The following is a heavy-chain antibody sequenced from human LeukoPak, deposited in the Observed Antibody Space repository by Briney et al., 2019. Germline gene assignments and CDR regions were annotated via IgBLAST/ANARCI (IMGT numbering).Heavy chain of an antibody. V-gene: IGHV1-8*01. D-gene: IGHD3-10*01. CDR1: GYTFTSYD. J-gene: IGHJ3*02. CDR2: MNPNSGNT. CDR3: ARGLDITMVRGVTCFDI. Sequence: GASVTVSCKASGYTFTSYDINWVRQATGQGLEWMGWMNPNSGNTGYAKKFQGRVTMTRNTSISTAYMELSSLRSEDTAVYYCARGLDITMVRGVTCFDIWGQGTMVTVSS.